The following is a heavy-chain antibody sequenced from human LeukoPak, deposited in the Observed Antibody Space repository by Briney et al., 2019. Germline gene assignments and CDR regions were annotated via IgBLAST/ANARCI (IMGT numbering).Heavy chain of an antibody. V-gene: IGHV3-7*01. Sequence: GGSLRLSCAASGFTFSSYWMSWVRQAPGKGLEWVANIKQDGSEKYYVDSVKGRFTISRDNAKNSLYLQMNSLRAEDTAVYYCARSRLYSSSWYWCYFDYWGQGTLVTVYS. CDR3: ARSRLYSSSWYWCYFDY. CDR2: IKQDGSEK. CDR1: GFTFSSYW. D-gene: IGHD6-13*01. J-gene: IGHJ4*02.